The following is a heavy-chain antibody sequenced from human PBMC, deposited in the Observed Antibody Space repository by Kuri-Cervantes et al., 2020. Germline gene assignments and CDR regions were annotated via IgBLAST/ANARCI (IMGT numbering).Heavy chain of an antibody. D-gene: IGHD4-17*01. CDR1: GGSITSTGYY. CDR2: IYYSGRT. V-gene: IGHV4-39*07. Sequence: SETLSLTCTVSGGSITSTGYYWGWMRQPPAKELGWIGSIYYSGRTYYNPSLKSRVTISVDTSKNQFSLKLSSVTAADTAVYYCARTSHGDPFDHWGQGTLVTVSS. CDR3: ARTSHGDPFDH. J-gene: IGHJ4*02.